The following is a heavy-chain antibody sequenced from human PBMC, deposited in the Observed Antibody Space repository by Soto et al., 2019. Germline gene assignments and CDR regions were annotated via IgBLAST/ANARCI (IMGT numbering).Heavy chain of an antibody. CDR3: AKGGPMVRGPRGDFDY. CDR1: GFTFSSYG. V-gene: IGHV3-30*18. D-gene: IGHD3-10*01. J-gene: IGHJ4*02. Sequence: QVQLVESGGGVVQPGRSLRLSCAASGFTFSSYGMHWVRQAPGKGLEWVAVISYDGSNKYYADSVKGRFTISRDNSNNTLHLQMNSLRAEDTAVYYCAKGGPMVRGPRGDFDYWGQGTLVSVSS. CDR2: ISYDGSNK.